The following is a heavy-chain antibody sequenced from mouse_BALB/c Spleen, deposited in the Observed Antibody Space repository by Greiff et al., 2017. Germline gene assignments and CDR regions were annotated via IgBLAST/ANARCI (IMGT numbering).Heavy chain of an antibody. CDR1: GFTFSDYY. V-gene: IGHV5-4*02. Sequence: DVHLVESGGGLVKPGGSLKLSCAASGFTFSDYYMYWVRQTPEKRLEWVATISDGGSYTYYPDSVKGRFTISRDNAKNNLYLQMSSLKSEDTAMYYCAREKNGKDYAMDYWGQGTSVTVSS. D-gene: IGHD2-1*01. J-gene: IGHJ4*01. CDR2: ISDGGSYT. CDR3: AREKNGKDYAMDY.